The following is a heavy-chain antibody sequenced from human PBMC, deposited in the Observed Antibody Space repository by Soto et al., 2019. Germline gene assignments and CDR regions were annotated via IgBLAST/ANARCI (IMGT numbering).Heavy chain of an antibody. D-gene: IGHD3-22*01. Sequence: PGXSLRLSCAASGFTFSSYAMHWVHQAPGRGLEWVAVISYDGSNKYYADSVKGRFTISRDNSKNTLYLQMNSLRAEDTAVYYCARDYDSSGYLYYFDYWGQGTLVTVSS. CDR1: GFTFSSYA. V-gene: IGHV3-30-3*01. CDR3: ARDYDSSGYLYYFDY. CDR2: ISYDGSNK. J-gene: IGHJ4*02.